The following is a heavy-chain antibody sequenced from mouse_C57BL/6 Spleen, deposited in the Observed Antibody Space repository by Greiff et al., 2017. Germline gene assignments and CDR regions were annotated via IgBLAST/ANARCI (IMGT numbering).Heavy chain of an antibody. D-gene: IGHD4-1*01. V-gene: IGHV7-3*01. CDR2: IRNKANGYTT. J-gene: IGHJ3*01. Sequence: EVKLVESGGGLVQPGGSLSLSCAASGFTFTDYYMSWVRQPPGKALEWLGFIRNKANGYTTEYSASVKGRFTISRDNSRRILYLQMNALGAEDSATYSCARYSPNWAWFAYWGQGTLVTVSA. CDR1: GFTFTDYY. CDR3: ARYSPNWAWFAY.